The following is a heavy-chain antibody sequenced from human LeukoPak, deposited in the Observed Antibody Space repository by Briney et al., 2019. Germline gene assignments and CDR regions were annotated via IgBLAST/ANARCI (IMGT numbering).Heavy chain of an antibody. J-gene: IGHJ4*02. Sequence: GGSLRLSCAASEIIVSSSHMIWVRQAPGKGLEWVSVIYSGGDTYYADSVKGRFTISRDNFKNTVYLQMNNLRVEDTAVYYCARDVGGDGYSKFDHWGQGTLVTVSS. CDR1: EIIVSSSH. V-gene: IGHV3-53*01. CDR2: IYSGGDT. D-gene: IGHD5-24*01. CDR3: ARDVGGDGYSKFDH.